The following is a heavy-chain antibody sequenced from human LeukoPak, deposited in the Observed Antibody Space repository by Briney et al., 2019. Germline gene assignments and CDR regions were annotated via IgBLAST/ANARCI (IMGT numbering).Heavy chain of an antibody. CDR2: ISSSSSTI. V-gene: IGHV3-48*03. CDR1: GFTFSSYE. Sequence: GGSLRLSCAASGFTFSSYEMNWVRQAPGKGLEWVSYISSSSSTIYYTASVKGRFTIPRDNAKNSLYLQMNSLRAEDTAIYYCARDRRLNYWGQGTLVIVSS. J-gene: IGHJ4*02. CDR3: ARDRRLNY.